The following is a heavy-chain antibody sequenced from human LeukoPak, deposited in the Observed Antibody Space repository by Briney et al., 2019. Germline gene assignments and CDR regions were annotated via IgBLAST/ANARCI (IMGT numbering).Heavy chain of an antibody. CDR2: IGTSGNTL. D-gene: IGHD6-19*01. J-gene: IGHJ3*02. Sequence: PGGSLRLSCAASGFTFSSYEMNWVRQAPGMGLEWVSFIGTSGNTLYYTDSVKGRFTISRDNAKNSLYLQMNSLRAEDTAIYYCAKSVAAVFDIWGQGTMVTVSS. V-gene: IGHV3-48*03. CDR1: GFTFSSYE. CDR3: AKSVAAVFDI.